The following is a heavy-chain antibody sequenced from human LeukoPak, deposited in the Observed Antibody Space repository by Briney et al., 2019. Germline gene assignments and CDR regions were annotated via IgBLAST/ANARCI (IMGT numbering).Heavy chain of an antibody. V-gene: IGHV4-39*01. D-gene: IGHD2-15*01. Sequence: SETLSLTCTVSGDSISSSTYFWGWVRQPPGKGPEWIGSIFHTGDVYYNPSLRSRVTLSIDTSRNQVSLKVTSVTAADTALYYCARVVASTSIDSWGQGILVTVSS. CDR2: IFHTGDV. CDR3: ARVVASTSIDS. J-gene: IGHJ4*02. CDR1: GDSISSSTYF.